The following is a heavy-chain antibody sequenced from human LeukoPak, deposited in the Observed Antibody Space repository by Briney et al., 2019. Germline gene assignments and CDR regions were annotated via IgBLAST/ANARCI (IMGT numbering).Heavy chain of an antibody. Sequence: ASVKVSCKASGYTFTSYGISWVRQAPGQGLEWMGWISAYNGNTNYAQKLQGRVTMTTDTSTSTAYMELRSLRSDDTAVYYCARAASYCSSTSCYGYWGQGTLVTVSS. J-gene: IGHJ4*02. D-gene: IGHD2-2*01. V-gene: IGHV1-18*01. CDR3: ARAASYCSSTSCYGY. CDR2: ISAYNGNT. CDR1: GYTFTSYG.